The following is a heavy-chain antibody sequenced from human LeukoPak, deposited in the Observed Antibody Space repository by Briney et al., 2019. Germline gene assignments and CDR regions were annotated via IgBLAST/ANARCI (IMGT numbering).Heavy chain of an antibody. CDR2: ISAYNGNT. V-gene: IGHV1-18*01. D-gene: IGHD3-22*01. CDR3: ARDFVTYPYYYDSSGFDY. Sequence: ASVKVSCKASGYTFTSYGISWVRQAPGQGLEWMGWISAYNGNTNYAQKLQGRVTMTTDTSTSTAYMELRSLRSDDTAVYYCARDFVTYPYYYDSSGFDYWGQGTLVTVSS. CDR1: GYTFTSYG. J-gene: IGHJ4*02.